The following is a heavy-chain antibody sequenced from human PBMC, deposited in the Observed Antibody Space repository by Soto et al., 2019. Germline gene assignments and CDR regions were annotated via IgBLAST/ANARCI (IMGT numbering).Heavy chain of an antibody. CDR3: ARDYSSYGPFDY. Sequence: GGSLILSWAASGFTFYDYAMHWVRQAPGKGLEWVSGISWNSGSIGYADSVKGRFTISRDNAKNSLYLQMNSLRAEDTAVYYCARDYSSYGPFDYWGQGTLVTVSS. V-gene: IGHV3-9*01. J-gene: IGHJ4*02. D-gene: IGHD5-18*01. CDR1: GFTFYDYA. CDR2: ISWNSGSI.